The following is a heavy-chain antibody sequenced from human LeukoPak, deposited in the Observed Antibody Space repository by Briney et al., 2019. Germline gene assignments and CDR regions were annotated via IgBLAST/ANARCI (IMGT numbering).Heavy chain of an antibody. D-gene: IGHD3-3*01. CDR1: GFTFSSYG. J-gene: IGHJ4*02. CDR2: IRYDGSNK. Sequence: GGSLRLSCAASGFTFSSYGMHWVCQAPGKGLEWVAFIRYDGSNKYYADSVKGRFTISRDNSKNTLYLQMNSLRAEDTAVYYCARDFDYDFWSGYSVTPSMGYFDYWGQGTLVTVSS. CDR3: ARDFDYDFWSGYSVTPSMGYFDY. V-gene: IGHV3-30*02.